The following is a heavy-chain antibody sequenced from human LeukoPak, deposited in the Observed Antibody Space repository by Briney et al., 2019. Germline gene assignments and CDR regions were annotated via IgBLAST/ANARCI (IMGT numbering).Heavy chain of an antibody. J-gene: IGHJ4*02. CDR1: GFTFSTYA. CDR2: ISTSGDRT. V-gene: IGHV3-23*01. Sequence: GGSLRHSCAASGFTFSTYAMTWVRQAPGKGLEWVSGISTSGDRTYYADSVKGRFTISRDNSKNTLYLQMNSLRAEDTAEYYCGRSAVGTSCCTAVDYWGQGTLVTVSS. CDR3: GRSAVGTSCCTAVDY. D-gene: IGHD1-26*01.